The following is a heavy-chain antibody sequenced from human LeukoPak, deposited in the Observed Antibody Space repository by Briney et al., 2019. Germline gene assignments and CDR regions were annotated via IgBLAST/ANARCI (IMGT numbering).Heavy chain of an antibody. J-gene: IGHJ6*02. CDR1: GFTFDEYA. Sequence: GGSLRLSCVASGFTFDEYAMHWVRQAPGKFLEWVSLISGDGGTTYYADSVKGRFTIPRDNSKNSLYLQMNSLRTEDTALYYCAKDPTLYSSGWYYYYGMDVWGQGTTVTVSS. CDR3: AKDPTLYSSGWYYYYGMDV. CDR2: ISGDGGTT. D-gene: IGHD6-19*01. V-gene: IGHV3-43*02.